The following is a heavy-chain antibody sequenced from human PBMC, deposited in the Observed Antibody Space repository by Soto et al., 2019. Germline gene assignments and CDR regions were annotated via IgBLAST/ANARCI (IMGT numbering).Heavy chain of an antibody. J-gene: IGHJ6*03. D-gene: IGHD6-19*01. V-gene: IGHV1-46*01. CDR1: GDTFTSYY. CDR2: INPSGGST. Sequence: ASVKVSCTASGDTFTSYYMHWVRQAPGQGLEWMGIINPSGGSTSYAQKFQGRVTMTRDTSTSTVYMELSSLRSDDTAVYYCARVGYSSGWSGYYYYYYMDVWGKGTTVTVSS. CDR3: ARVGYSSGWSGYYYYYYMDV.